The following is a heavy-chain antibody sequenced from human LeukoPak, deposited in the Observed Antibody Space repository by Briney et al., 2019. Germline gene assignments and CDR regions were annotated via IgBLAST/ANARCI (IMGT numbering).Heavy chain of an antibody. CDR2: IYYSGST. D-gene: IGHD6-13*01. CDR3: ARVNPAANEYDY. Sequence: SETLSLTCTVSGGSISSGGYYWSWIRQPPGKGLEWIGSIYYSGSTYYNPSLKSRVTISVDTSKNQFSLKLSSVTAADTAVYYCARVNPAANEYDYWGQGTLVTVSS. J-gene: IGHJ4*02. CDR1: GGSISSGGYY. V-gene: IGHV4-39*07.